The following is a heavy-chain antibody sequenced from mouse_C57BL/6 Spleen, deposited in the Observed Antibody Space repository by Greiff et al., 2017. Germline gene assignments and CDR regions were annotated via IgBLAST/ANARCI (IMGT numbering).Heavy chain of an antibody. Sequence: VQLQESGPGLVKPSQSLSLTCSVTGYSITSGYYWNWIRQFPGNKLEWMGYISYDGSNNYNPSLKNRISITRDTSKNQFFLKLNSVTTEDTATYYCARDWDDYYYAMDYWGQGTSVTVSS. V-gene: IGHV3-6*01. CDR3: ARDWDDYYYAMDY. CDR1: GYSITSGYY. J-gene: IGHJ4*01. CDR2: ISYDGSN. D-gene: IGHD2-4*01.